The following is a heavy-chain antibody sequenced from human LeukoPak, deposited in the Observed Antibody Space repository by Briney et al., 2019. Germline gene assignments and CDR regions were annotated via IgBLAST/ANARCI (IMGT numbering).Heavy chain of an antibody. CDR2: IKSKTDGGTT. V-gene: IGHV3-15*01. J-gene: IGHJ4*02. CDR1: GFTFSNAW. CDR3: TTAPLWFGELCDY. D-gene: IGHD3-10*01. Sequence: GGSLRLSCAASGFTFSNAWMSWVRQAPGKGLEWVGRIKSKTDGGTTDYAAPVKGRFTISRDDSKNTLYLQMNSLKTGDTAVYYCTTAPLWFGELCDYWGQGTLVTVSS.